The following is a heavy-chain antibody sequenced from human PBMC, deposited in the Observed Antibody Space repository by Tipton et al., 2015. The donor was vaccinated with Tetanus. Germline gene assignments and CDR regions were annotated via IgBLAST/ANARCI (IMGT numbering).Heavy chain of an antibody. J-gene: IGHJ5*02. V-gene: IGHV4-59*10. CDR1: GGTFNNYF. CDR2: INTSGSS. Sequence: LRLSCAVYGGTFNNYFWTWIRQPPGKGLEWIGRINTSGSSDYNPSLKGRVTMSIDTSGNRFSLDLTSVTAADTAIYYCARGRQRLVPAGFDLWGQGTLVTVSS. CDR3: ARGRQRLVPAGFDL. D-gene: IGHD6-13*01.